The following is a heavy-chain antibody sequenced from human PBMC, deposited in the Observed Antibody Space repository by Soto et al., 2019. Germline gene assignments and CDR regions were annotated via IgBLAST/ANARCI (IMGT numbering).Heavy chain of an antibody. CDR1: GGTFSSYA. Sequence: GASVKVSCKASGGTFSSYAISWVRQAPGQGLEWMGGIIPIFGTTNYAQKFQGRVTITADESTSTAYMELSSLRSEDTAVYYCARSHGSIAVALYYYYGMDVWGQGTTVTVSS. J-gene: IGHJ6*02. CDR2: IIPIFGTT. D-gene: IGHD6-19*01. V-gene: IGHV1-69*13. CDR3: ARSHGSIAVALYYYYGMDV.